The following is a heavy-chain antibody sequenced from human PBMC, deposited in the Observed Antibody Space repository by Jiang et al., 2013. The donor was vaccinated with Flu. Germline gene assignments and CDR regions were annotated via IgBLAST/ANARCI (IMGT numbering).Heavy chain of an antibody. CDR3: AETSEVGGAYCSGGSCYPYYFDY. J-gene: IGHJ4*02. CDR1: GGSISSSSYY. CDR2: IYYSGST. D-gene: IGHD2-15*01. Sequence: GPGLVKPSGRPVSLTCTVSGGSISSSSYYWGWIRQPPGKGLEWIGSIYYSGSTYYNPSLKSRVTISVDTSKNQFSLKLSSVTAADTAVYYCAETSEVGGAYCSGGSCYPYYFDYWGQGPWSPVSS. V-gene: IGHV4-39*01.